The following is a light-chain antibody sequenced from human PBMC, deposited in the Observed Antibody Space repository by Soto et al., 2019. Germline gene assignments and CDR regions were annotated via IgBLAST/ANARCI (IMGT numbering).Light chain of an antibody. CDR3: QQYGSSPLYT. CDR2: GAS. CDR1: QSVSSSY. V-gene: IGKV3-20*01. Sequence: EIVLTQSPGTLSLSPGERATLSCRASQSVSSSYLAWYQQKPGQAPRLLIYGASGRATGIPDRFSGSGSGTDFTLPISRLEPEDFAVYYCQQYGSSPLYTFGQGTKLEIK. J-gene: IGKJ2*01.